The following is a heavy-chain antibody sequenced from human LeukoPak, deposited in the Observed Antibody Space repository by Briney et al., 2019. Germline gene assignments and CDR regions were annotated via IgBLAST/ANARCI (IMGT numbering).Heavy chain of an antibody. CDR3: ARDKVDIVVVPAATSTPRFDY. CDR2: ISSSSSYT. D-gene: IGHD2-2*01. Sequence: GGSLRLSCAASGFTFSDYYMSWLRQAPGKGLEGGSYISSSSSYTNYAHSVKGRFTIYRDNAKNSLFLQMNSLRAEDTAVYYCARDKVDIVVVPAATSTPRFDYWGQGTLVTVSS. J-gene: IGHJ4*02. CDR1: GFTFSDYY. V-gene: IGHV3-11*06.